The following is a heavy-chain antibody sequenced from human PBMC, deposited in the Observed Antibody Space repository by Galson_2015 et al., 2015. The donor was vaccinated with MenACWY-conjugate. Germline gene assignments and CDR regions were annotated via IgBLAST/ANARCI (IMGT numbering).Heavy chain of an antibody. CDR1: GYTFTNYA. CDR2: INAGNGNT. Sequence: SVKVSCKASGYTFTNYAMHWVRQAPGQRLEWMGWINAGNGNTKYSQKFQGRVTITKDTSASTAYMELSSLRSEDTAVYYCARGEITIFGVLIIGWFDPWGQGTLSPSPQ. J-gene: IGHJ5*02. CDR3: ARGEITIFGVLIIGWFDP. D-gene: IGHD3-3*01. V-gene: IGHV1-3*01.